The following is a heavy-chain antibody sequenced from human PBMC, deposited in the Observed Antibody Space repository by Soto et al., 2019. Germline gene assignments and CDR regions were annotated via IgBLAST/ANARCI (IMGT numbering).Heavy chain of an antibody. D-gene: IGHD3-10*01. CDR1: GGSFIGYY. V-gene: IGHV4-34*01. CDR2: INHSGST. J-gene: IGHJ4*02. Sequence: QVQLQQWGAGLLKPSETLSLTCAVYGGSFIGYYWCWIRQPPGKGLEWIGEINHSGSTNYNPSLKSRVTISVDTSKNQFSLKLSSVTAADTAVYYCARVLMVRGVIDYWGQGTLVTVSS. CDR3: ARVLMVRGVIDY.